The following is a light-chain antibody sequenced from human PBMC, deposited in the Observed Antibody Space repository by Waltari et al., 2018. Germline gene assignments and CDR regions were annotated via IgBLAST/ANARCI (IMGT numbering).Light chain of an antibody. CDR2: DVV. CDR3: CSYAGSYTFV. CDR1: SSDVGSYNF. J-gene: IGLJ7*01. Sequence: QSALTQPRSVSGSPGQSVTISCSGTSSDVGSYNFGSWYQQPPGNPPKLLIYDVVKRPSGVPDRFSGSKSGNTASLTISGLQTEDESDYYCCSYAGSYTFVFGGGTQLTVL. V-gene: IGLV2-11*01.